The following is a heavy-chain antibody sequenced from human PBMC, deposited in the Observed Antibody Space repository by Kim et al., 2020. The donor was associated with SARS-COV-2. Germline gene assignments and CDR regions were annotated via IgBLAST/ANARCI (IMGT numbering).Heavy chain of an antibody. CDR2: ITIGIGTT. D-gene: IGHD2-15*01. Sequence: GGSLRLSCAASGFTFSNYAMTWVRQAPGKGLEWVSTITIGIGTTYYADSVKGRFTISRDDSKNTLYLIMNSLRAEDTAVYFCARDDPRIVTPYGLDVWGQGTTITVSS. V-gene: IGHV3-23*01. CDR3: ARDDPRIVTPYGLDV. J-gene: IGHJ6*02. CDR1: GFTFSNYA.